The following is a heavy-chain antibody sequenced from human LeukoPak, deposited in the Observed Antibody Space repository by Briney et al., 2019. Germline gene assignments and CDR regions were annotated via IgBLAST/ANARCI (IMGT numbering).Heavy chain of an antibody. CDR1: GGSISSYY. V-gene: IGHV4-59*01. CDR2: IYYSGST. Sequence: SETLSLTCTVSGGSISSYYWSWIRRPPGKGLEWIGYIYYSGSTNYNPSLKSRVTISVDTSKNQFSLKLSSVTAADTAVYYCARGNWYSSSWYVDYWGQGTLVTVSS. CDR3: ARGNWYSSSWYVDY. D-gene: IGHD6-13*01. J-gene: IGHJ4*02.